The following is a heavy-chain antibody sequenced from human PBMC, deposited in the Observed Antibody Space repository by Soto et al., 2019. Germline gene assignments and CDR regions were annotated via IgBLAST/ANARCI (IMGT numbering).Heavy chain of an antibody. Sequence: GGSLRLSCAASGFTFSSYAMNWVRQAPGKGLEWVSYISSSSSTIYYADSVKGRFTISRDNAKNSLYLQVNSLRDEDTAVYYCARARPGGYSDYWGQGTLVTVSS. CDR1: GFTFSSYA. CDR3: ARARPGGYSDY. J-gene: IGHJ4*02. D-gene: IGHD5-18*01. CDR2: ISSSSSTI. V-gene: IGHV3-48*02.